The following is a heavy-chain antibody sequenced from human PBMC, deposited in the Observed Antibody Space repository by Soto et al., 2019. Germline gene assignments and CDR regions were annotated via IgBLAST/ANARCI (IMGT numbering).Heavy chain of an antibody. CDR1: GFIFSDYW. CDR2: INGDGTT. Sequence: GGSLRLSCAASGFIFSDYWMHWVRQAPGKGLVWVARINGDGTTTYVDSVKGRFTISRDNAKNMMYLQMNSLRVEDTAMYYCGRGSGPRGRPYWGQGISVTVSS. D-gene: IGHD6-25*01. CDR3: GRGSGPRGRPY. V-gene: IGHV3-74*01. J-gene: IGHJ4*02.